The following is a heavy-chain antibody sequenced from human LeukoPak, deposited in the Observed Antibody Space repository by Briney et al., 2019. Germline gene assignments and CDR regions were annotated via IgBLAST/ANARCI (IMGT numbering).Heavy chain of an antibody. Sequence: GGSLRLSCAASGFTFSSYWMSWVRQAPGKGLEWVANIKQDGSEKYYVDSVKGRFTISRDNARNSLYLEMNSLRAEDSGVYYCARDLVGASYYWGQGTQVTV. D-gene: IGHD1-26*01. J-gene: IGHJ4*02. CDR1: GFTFSSYW. CDR3: ARDLVGASYY. V-gene: IGHV3-7*03. CDR2: IKQDGSEK.